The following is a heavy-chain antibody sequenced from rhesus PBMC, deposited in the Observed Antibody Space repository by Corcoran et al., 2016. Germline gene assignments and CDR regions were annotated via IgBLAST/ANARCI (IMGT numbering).Heavy chain of an antibody. CDR3: ARDKEAGYSGSWAGLDS. CDR2: ISYDGIKK. V-gene: IGHV3-54*02. D-gene: IGHD6-25*01. CDR1: GFTFSSYG. Sequence: EVQLVESGGGLVQPGGSLRLSCAASGFTFSSYGMHWVRQAPGKGLVWVAVISYDGIKKNYADSVKYLCTISRDNSKNMLYLQMNNLKLEDTAVYYCARDKEAGYSGSWAGLDSWGQGVVVTVSS. J-gene: IGHJ6*01.